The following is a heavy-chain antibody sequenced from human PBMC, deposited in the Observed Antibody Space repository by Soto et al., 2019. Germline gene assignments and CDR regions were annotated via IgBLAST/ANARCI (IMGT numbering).Heavy chain of an antibody. CDR1: GFTFSSYA. CDR3: AKDSDPVSTSSGDV. V-gene: IGHV3-23*01. D-gene: IGHD6-25*01. CDR2: ISGSGGST. Sequence: AGGSLRLSCAASGFTFSSYAMSWVRQAPGKGLEWVSAISGSGGSTYYADSVTGRFTISRDNSKNTLYLQMNSLRAEDTAVYYCAKDSDPVSTSSGDVWGQGTTVTVSS. J-gene: IGHJ6*02.